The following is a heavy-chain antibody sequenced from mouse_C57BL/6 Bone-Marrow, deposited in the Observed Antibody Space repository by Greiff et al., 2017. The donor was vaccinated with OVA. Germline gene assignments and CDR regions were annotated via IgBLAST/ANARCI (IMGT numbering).Heavy chain of an antibody. CDR1: GYTFTSYG. J-gene: IGHJ3*01. D-gene: IGHD3-1*01. CDR2: IYPRSGNT. V-gene: IGHV1-81*01. CDR3: ARSSGWAWFAY. Sequence: VQLQQSGAELARPGASVKLSCKASGYTFTSYGISWVKQRTGQGLEWIGEIYPRSGNTYYNETFKGKATLTADKSSSTVYMELRSLRSEDAAVYFCARSSGWAWFAYWGQGTLVTVSA.